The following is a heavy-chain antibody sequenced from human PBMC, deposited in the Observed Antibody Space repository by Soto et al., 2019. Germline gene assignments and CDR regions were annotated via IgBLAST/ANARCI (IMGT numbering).Heavy chain of an antibody. Sequence: EVQLVESGGGPVKPGGSLRLSCAGSGFTFSIYTFHWVRQAPGKGLEWVSSITSSSTYIYYADSVKGRFTISRDNAKSSVSLQLNSLRGEDTAVYYCARDNSGGLHDAFDIWGQGTMVSVS. J-gene: IGHJ3*02. CDR2: ITSSSTYI. D-gene: IGHD1-26*01. V-gene: IGHV3-21*01. CDR3: ARDNSGGLHDAFDI. CDR1: GFTFSIYT.